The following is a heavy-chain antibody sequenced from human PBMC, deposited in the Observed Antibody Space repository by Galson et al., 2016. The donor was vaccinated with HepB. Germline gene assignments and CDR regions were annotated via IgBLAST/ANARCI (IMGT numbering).Heavy chain of an antibody. CDR1: GYTFTSYD. J-gene: IGHJ4*02. Sequence: SVKVSCKASGYTFTSYDIHWVRQATGQGLEWMGWMNPNSGNTGYAQKFQGRVTLTRSTSKSTVYMELSSLRSEDMAMYYCARVGYASSTGANRFDYLGQGTLVTVSS. CDR2: MNPNSGNT. D-gene: IGHD6-6*01. V-gene: IGHV1-8*02. CDR3: ARVGYASSTGANRFDY.